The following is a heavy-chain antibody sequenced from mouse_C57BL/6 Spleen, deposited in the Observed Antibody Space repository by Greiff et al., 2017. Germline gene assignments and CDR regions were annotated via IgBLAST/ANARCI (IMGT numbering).Heavy chain of an antibody. D-gene: IGHD1-1*01. J-gene: IGHJ3*01. Sequence: VQLQQSVAELVRPGASVKLSCTASGFNIKNTYMHWVKQRPEQGLEWIGRIDPANGNTKYAPKFQGKATITADTSSNTAYLQLSSLTSEDTAIYYCASPLYYGSSYTWFAYWGQGTLVTVSA. V-gene: IGHV14-3*01. CDR1: GFNIKNTY. CDR3: ASPLYYGSSYTWFAY. CDR2: IDPANGNT.